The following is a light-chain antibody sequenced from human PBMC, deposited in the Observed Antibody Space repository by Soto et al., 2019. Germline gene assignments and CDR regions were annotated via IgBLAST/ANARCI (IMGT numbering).Light chain of an antibody. CDR1: QSVSNNY. CDR3: QQYGSSGT. Sequence: EIVLTQSPGTLSLSPGERATLSCRASQSVSNNYLAWYQQKPGQAPRLLIYGAFNRATGIQVRFSGSGSGTDFTLTIIRLEPDDFAVYYCQQYGSSGTFGQGNKMEIK. J-gene: IGKJ1*01. V-gene: IGKV3-20*01. CDR2: GAF.